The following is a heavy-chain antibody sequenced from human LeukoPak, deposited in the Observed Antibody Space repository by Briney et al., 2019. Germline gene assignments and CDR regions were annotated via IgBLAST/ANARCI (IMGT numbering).Heavy chain of an antibody. J-gene: IGHJ3*02. CDR2: ISSSSSTI. D-gene: IGHD4-17*01. CDR3: ARGTVIRFRAFDI. Sequence: HPGGSLRLSCAASGFTFSSYSMNWVRQAPGKGLEWLSHISSSSSTIYYADSVKGRFTISRDNAKNSLYLQMNSLRDEDTAVYYCARGTVIRFRAFDIWGQGTMVTISS. CDR1: GFTFSSYS. V-gene: IGHV3-48*02.